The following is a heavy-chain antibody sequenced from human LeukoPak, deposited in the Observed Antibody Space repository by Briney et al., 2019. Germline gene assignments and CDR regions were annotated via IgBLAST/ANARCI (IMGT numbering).Heavy chain of an antibody. CDR3: AKSGWGSAY. V-gene: IGHV3-7*03. D-gene: IGHD6-25*01. J-gene: IGHJ4*02. CDR1: GFTFSSYW. CDR2: IKQDGSEK. Sequence: PGGSLRLSCAASGFTFSSYWMSWVRQAPGKGLEWVANIKQDGSEKYYVDSVKGRFTISRDNSKNTLYLQMNSLRAEDTAVYYCAKSGWGSAYWGQGTLVTVSS.